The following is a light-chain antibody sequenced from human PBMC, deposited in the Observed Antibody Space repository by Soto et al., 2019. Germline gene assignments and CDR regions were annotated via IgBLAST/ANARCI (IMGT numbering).Light chain of an antibody. CDR3: QQYGSSLALT. Sequence: EIVSTQSPGTPSLSPGERATLSCRASQSVSSSYLAWYQQKPGQAPRLLIYDASSRATGIPDRFSGSGSGTDFTLTISILEPEDFAVYYCQQYGSSLALTFGGGTKVDIK. V-gene: IGKV3-20*01. CDR1: QSVSSSY. J-gene: IGKJ4*01. CDR2: DAS.